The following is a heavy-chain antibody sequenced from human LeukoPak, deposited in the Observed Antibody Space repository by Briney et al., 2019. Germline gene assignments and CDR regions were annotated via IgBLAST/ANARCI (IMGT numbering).Heavy chain of an antibody. CDR3: AREGGYCSGGSCYWWFDP. CDR1: GYTFTGYY. J-gene: IGHJ5*02. Sequence: GASVKDSCMATGYTFTGYYMHWVRQPPGQGLEWMGCINPNSGGTNYAQKFQGRVTMTRDTSISTAYMELSRLRSDDTAVYYGAREGGYCSGGSCYWWFDPWGQGTLVTVSS. CDR2: INPNSGGT. V-gene: IGHV1-2*02. D-gene: IGHD2-15*01.